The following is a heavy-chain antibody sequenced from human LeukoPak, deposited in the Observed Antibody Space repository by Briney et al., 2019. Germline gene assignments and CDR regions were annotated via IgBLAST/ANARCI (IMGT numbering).Heavy chain of an antibody. CDR3: AREDDWNYEDY. D-gene: IGHD1-7*01. CDR1: GLTFSRYS. J-gene: IGHJ4*02. Sequence: GGSLRLSCAASGLTFSRYSMNWVRQAPGKGLEWISYISTSSSTYYTDSVKGRFTISRDNAKNSLYLQMNSLRAEDTAIYFCAREDDWNYEDYWGQGTLVTVSS. V-gene: IGHV3-48*04. CDR2: ISTSSST.